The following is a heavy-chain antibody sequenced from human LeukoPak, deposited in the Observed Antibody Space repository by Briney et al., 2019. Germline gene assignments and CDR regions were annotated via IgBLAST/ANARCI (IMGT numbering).Heavy chain of an antibody. CDR3: VRYCSSTSCFPHPYYFDY. CDR2: ISGGGVST. D-gene: IGHD2-2*01. V-gene: IGHV3-23*01. Sequence: GGSLRLSCAASGFTFSSYAMSWVRQAPGKGLEWVSAISGGGVSTYYADSVKGRFTISRDNSKNTLYLQMNSLRAEDTAVYYCVRYCSSTSCFPHPYYFDYWGQGTLVTASS. CDR1: GFTFSSYA. J-gene: IGHJ4*02.